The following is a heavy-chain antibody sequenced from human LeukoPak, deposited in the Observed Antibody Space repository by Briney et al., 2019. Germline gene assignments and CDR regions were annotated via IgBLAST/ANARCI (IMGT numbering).Heavy chain of an antibody. CDR2: IRFDGDFK. CDR1: GFSFSNYG. J-gene: IGHJ5*01. Sequence: PGGSLRLSCAASGFSFSNYGMHWIRQAPGKGLESVAFIRFDGDFKSYADSVRGRFTISRDNPKNSLYLQMDSLRGEDAAVYYCVKDFDSGDSWGQGTLVTVSS. V-gene: IGHV3-30*02. CDR3: VKDFDSGDS. D-gene: IGHD6-19*01.